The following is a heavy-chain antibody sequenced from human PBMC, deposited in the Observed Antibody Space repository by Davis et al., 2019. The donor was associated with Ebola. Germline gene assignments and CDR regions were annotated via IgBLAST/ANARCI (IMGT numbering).Heavy chain of an antibody. CDR3: AKEVAARG. Sequence: PGGSLTLSCAASGFTFDDYAMHWVRQAPGKGLEWVSGISCNSGSIGYADSVKGRFTISRDNSKDTLYLQMNSLRAEDTAVYYCAKEVAARGWGQGTLVTVSS. V-gene: IGHV3-9*01. J-gene: IGHJ4*02. CDR1: GFTFDDYA. CDR2: ISCNSGSI. D-gene: IGHD6-6*01.